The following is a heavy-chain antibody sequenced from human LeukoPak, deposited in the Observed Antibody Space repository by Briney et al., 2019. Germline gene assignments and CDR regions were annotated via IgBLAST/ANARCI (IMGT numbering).Heavy chain of an antibody. J-gene: IGHJ4*02. D-gene: IGHD3-22*01. Sequence: PSETLSLTCAVYGGSFSGYYWSWIRQPPGKGLEWIGEINHSGSTNYNPSLKSRVTISVDTSKNQFSLKLSSVTAADTAVYYCAKDLGSAMMVVVSVDYWGQGTLVTVSS. CDR2: INHSGST. V-gene: IGHV4-34*01. CDR1: GGSFSGYY. CDR3: AKDLGSAMMVVVSVDY.